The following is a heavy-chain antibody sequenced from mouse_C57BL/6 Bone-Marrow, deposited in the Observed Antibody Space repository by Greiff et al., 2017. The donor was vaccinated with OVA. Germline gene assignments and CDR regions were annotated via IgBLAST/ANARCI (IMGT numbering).Heavy chain of an antibody. CDR1: GYTFTSYW. CDR2: IHPNSGST. Sequence: QVQLQQPGAELVKPGASVKLSCKASGYTFTSYWMHWVKQRPGQGLEWIGMIHPNSGSTNYNEKFKGKATLTADKSSSTAYMELRSLTSEDSAVYFCARELRLRGYWGQGTTLTVSS. CDR3: ARELRLRGY. J-gene: IGHJ2*01. D-gene: IGHD3-2*02. V-gene: IGHV1-64*01.